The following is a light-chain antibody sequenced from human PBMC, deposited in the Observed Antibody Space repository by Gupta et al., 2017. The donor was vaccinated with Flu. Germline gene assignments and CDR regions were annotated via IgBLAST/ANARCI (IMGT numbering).Light chain of an antibody. CDR2: RNN. CDR1: RSNLLIND. J-gene: IGLJ2*01. Sequence: GQRVTISCSGSRSNLLINDVSWYQQLPRAAPKLLIFRNNQRPSGVPDRFSGSKSGTSASLAISGLRSEDEADYYCASWDDNRSDMLFGGGTKLTVL. CDR3: ASWDDNRSDML. V-gene: IGLV1-47*01.